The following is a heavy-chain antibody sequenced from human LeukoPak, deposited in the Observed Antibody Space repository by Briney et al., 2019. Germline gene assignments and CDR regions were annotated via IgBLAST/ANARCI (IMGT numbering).Heavy chain of an antibody. J-gene: IGHJ4*02. CDR3: ARTPGGREFDY. CDR1: GGSISSYY. V-gene: IGHV4-59*04. Sequence: PSETLSLTCTVSGGSISSYYWSWIRQPPGKGLEWIGYIYHSGSTYYDPSLKSRVTISVDRSKNQFSLKLSSVTAADTAVYYCARTPGGREFDYWGQGTLVTVSS. D-gene: IGHD2-15*01. CDR2: IYHSGST.